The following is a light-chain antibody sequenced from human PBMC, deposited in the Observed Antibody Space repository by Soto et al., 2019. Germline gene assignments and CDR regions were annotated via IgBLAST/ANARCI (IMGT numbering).Light chain of an antibody. J-gene: IGLJ3*02. Sequence: QSALTQPPSASGSRGQSVTISCTGTSRDVGGYNYVSWYQQYPGKAPKLMIYEVSKWPSGVPDRFSGSKSGNTASLTVSGLQAEDEADYYCSSYAGSNNWVFGGGTKLTVL. V-gene: IGLV2-8*01. CDR3: SSYAGSNNWV. CDR1: SRDVGGYNY. CDR2: EVS.